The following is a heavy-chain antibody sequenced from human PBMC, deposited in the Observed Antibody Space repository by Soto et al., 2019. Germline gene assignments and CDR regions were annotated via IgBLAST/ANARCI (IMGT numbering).Heavy chain of an antibody. CDR1: GFTFSSYW. CDR2: IKQDGSEK. D-gene: IGHD2-21*01. J-gene: IGHJ6*02. CDR3: ARVKHGRNYYYYGMDV. V-gene: IGHV3-7*05. Sequence: EVQLVESGGGLVQPGGSLRLSCAASGFTFSSYWMSWVRQAPGKGLEWVANIKQDGSEKYYVDSVKGRFTISRDNAKNSLYLQMNSLRAEDTAVYYCARVKHGRNYYYYGMDVWGQGTTVTVSS.